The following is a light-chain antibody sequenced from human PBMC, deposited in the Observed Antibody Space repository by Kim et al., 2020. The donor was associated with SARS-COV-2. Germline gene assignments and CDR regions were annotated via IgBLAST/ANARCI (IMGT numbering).Light chain of an antibody. V-gene: IGLV3-1*01. J-gene: IGLJ2*01. CDR3: QAWDSTGSVV. CDR2: QDS. Sequence: SYELTQPPSVSVSPGQTASITCSGDKLGNKYASWYQQKPGQSPVLVIYQDSERPSGIPERFSGSNSGNTATLTISGTQAMDEADYYGQAWDSTGSVVFGGGTQLTVL. CDR1: KLGNKY.